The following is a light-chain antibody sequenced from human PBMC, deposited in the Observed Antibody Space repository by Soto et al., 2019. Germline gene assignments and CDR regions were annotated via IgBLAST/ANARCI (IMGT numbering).Light chain of an antibody. V-gene: IGLV2-14*01. Sequence: QSVLTQPASVSGSPGQSITISCTGTSNDVGAYDYVSWYQQHPGKAPKLIIYEVTYRPLGVSNRFSGSQSGNTASLTISGLQAEDEADYYCSSYRGSSTLTFGGGTKVTVL. CDR2: EVT. CDR1: SNDVGAYDY. CDR3: SSYRGSSTLT. J-gene: IGLJ2*01.